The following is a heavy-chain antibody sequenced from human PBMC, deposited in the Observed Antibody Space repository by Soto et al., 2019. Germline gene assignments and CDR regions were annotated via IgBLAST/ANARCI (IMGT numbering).Heavy chain of an antibody. CDR2: IFHNGRT. Sequence: QMQLQESGPRLVKPSGTLSLTCVVSGGSLSVNNWWSWVRQSPGRGLEWIGEIFHNGRTSYNPSLRGQVTMSVDKSNNQFSLRLTSVTAADTAVYYCAKGNEALDVWGQGTTVIVS. D-gene: IGHD1-1*01. CDR3: AKGNEALDV. J-gene: IGHJ6*02. CDR1: GGSLSVNNW. V-gene: IGHV4-4*02.